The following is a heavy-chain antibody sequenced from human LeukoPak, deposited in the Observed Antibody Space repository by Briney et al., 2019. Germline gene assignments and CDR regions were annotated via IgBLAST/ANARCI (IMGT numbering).Heavy chain of an antibody. CDR3: ARTYCGGDCRGYYYYYMDV. CDR1: GGSFSGYY. CDR2: INHSGST. J-gene: IGHJ6*03. D-gene: IGHD2-21*02. V-gene: IGHV4-34*01. Sequence: SGTLSLTCAVYGGSFSGYYWSWIRQPPGKGLEWIGEINHSGSTNYNPSLKSRVTVSVDTSKNQFSLKVRSVTAADTAVYYCARTYCGGDCRGYYYYYMDVWGKGTTVTISS.